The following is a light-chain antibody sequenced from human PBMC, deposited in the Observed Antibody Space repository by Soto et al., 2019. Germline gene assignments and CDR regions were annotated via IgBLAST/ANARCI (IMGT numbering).Light chain of an antibody. Sequence: QLPQSPSSLSASVGDSVTITCRASQGIASYLAWYQQKPGQAPNLLIYAASTLQSGVPSRFSGSGSGTDFTLTISSLQPEDVATYYCQKYNSAPRTFGQGTKVDIK. J-gene: IGKJ1*01. CDR1: QGIASY. CDR3: QKYNSAPRT. CDR2: AAS. V-gene: IGKV1-27*01.